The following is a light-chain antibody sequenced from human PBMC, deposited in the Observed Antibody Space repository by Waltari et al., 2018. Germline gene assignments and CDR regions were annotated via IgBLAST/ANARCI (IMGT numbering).Light chain of an antibody. Sequence: DIQMTQSPSTLSASVGDRVTITCRASQSVSTSLAWYQQKPGKAPKVLIYKASSLESGVPLRFSGSGSGTEFTLTITSLQPYDVAIYSCKQYITYPWTFGQGTKVEVK. V-gene: IGKV1-5*03. CDR3: KQYITYPWT. CDR2: KAS. CDR1: QSVSTS. J-gene: IGKJ1*01.